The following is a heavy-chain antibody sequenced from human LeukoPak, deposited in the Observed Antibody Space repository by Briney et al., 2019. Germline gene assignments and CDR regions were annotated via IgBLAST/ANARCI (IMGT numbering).Heavy chain of an antibody. CDR2: INHSGST. V-gene: IGHV4-34*01. J-gene: IGHJ5*02. CDR3: ARNHYYDSSGYLP. Sequence: PSETLSLTCAVYGGSFSGYYWSWIRQPPGKGLEWIGEINHSGSTNYSPSLKSRVTISVDTSKNQFSLKLSSVTAADTAVYYCARNHYYDSSGYLPWGQGTLVTVSS. CDR1: GGSFSGYY. D-gene: IGHD3-22*01.